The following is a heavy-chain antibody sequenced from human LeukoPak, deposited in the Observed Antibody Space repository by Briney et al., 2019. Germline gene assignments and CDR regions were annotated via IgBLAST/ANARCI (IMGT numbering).Heavy chain of an antibody. CDR3: ARDSIHDAFDI. CDR2: IYYSGST. Sequence: PSETLSLTCTVSGGSISSSSYYWGWIRQPPGKGLEWIGSIYYSGSTYYNPSLKSRVTISVDTSKNQFSLKLSSVTAADTAVYYCARDSIHDAFDIWGQGTMVTVSS. D-gene: IGHD2/OR15-2a*01. CDR1: GGSISSSSYY. J-gene: IGHJ3*02. V-gene: IGHV4-39*07.